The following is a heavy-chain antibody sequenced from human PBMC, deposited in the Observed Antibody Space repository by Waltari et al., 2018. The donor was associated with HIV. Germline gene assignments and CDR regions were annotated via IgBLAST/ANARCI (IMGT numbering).Heavy chain of an antibody. CDR3: ARTPIYYDQWGRRFDI. CDR1: GASISSYY. CDR2: IYYSGST. D-gene: IGHD3-22*01. V-gene: IGHV4-59*01. Sequence: QVQLQESGPGLVKPSETLSLTCTVSGASISSYYRSWIRQPPGRGLEWIGYIYYSGSTNYNPSLKSRVTISVDTSKNQFSLKLSSVTAADTAVYYCARTPIYYDQWGRRFDIWGQGTMVTVSS. J-gene: IGHJ3*02.